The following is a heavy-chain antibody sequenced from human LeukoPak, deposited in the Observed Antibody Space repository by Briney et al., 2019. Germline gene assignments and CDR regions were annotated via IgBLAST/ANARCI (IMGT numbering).Heavy chain of an antibody. V-gene: IGHV4-59*08. Sequence: SETLSLTFTVSGGSMSGQFWSWFRQPPAKGLEWIGYVHSSGNTNYNPSLKSRVTISVDTSKNQFSLKLSSVTAADTAQYYCARHASVSPWYFDLWGRGTLVTVSS. D-gene: IGHD3-10*01. CDR1: GGSMSGQF. CDR2: VHSSGNT. CDR3: ARHASVSPWYFDL. J-gene: IGHJ2*01.